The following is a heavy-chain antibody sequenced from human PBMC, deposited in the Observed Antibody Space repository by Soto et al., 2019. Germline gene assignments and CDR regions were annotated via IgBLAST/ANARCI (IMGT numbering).Heavy chain of an antibody. CDR2: INAHSGGT. D-gene: IGHD6-6*01. Sequence: SVKVSCKASGFSFTGYYIHWLRQAPGQGLEWMGWINAHSGGTEYAQKFQGRVTLTRDTSIATAYLTLTSLTSDDTALYYCAKDLTRQLAYWLDPWGQGTQVPVSS. CDR1: GFSFTGYY. V-gene: IGHV1-2*02. J-gene: IGHJ5*02. CDR3: AKDLTRQLAYWLDP.